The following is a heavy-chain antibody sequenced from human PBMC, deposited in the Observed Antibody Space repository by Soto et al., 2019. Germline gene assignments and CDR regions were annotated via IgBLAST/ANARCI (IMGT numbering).Heavy chain of an antibody. CDR2: ISYDGSNK. J-gene: IGHJ6*02. V-gene: IGHV3-30-3*01. D-gene: IGHD4-17*01. Sequence: VQLVESGGGVVQPGRSLRLSCAASGFTFSSYAMHWVRQAPGKGLEWVAVISYDGSNKYYADSVKGRFTISRDNSKNTLYLQMNSLRAEDTAVYYCARDRTTVTTHYYYGMDVWGQGTTVTVSS. CDR1: GFTFSSYA. CDR3: ARDRTTVTTHYYYGMDV.